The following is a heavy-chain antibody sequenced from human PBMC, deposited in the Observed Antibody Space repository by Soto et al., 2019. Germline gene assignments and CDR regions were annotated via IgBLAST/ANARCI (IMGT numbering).Heavy chain of an antibody. CDR3: ASPDFGVVIPDHYYYYGMDV. CDR2: IIPIFGTA. Sequence: SVKVSCKASGGTFSRYAISWVGQAPGQGLEWMGGIIPIFGTANYAQKFQGRVTITADESTSTAYMELSGLRSEDTAVYYCASPDFGVVIPDHYYYYGMDVWGQGTTVTVSS. J-gene: IGHJ6*02. CDR1: GGTFSRYA. D-gene: IGHD3-3*01. V-gene: IGHV1-69*13.